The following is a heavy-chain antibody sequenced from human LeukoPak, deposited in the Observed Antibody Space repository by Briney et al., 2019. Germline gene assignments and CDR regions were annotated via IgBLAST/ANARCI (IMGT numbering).Heavy chain of an antibody. Sequence: SETLSLTCAVSGGSISSSNWWSWVRQPPGKGLEWIGEIYHSGSTNYNPSLKSRVTISVDTSKNQFSLKLSSVTAADTAVYYCARDVGRYYDILTGLGMDVWGQGTTVTVSS. CDR2: IYHSGST. J-gene: IGHJ6*02. CDR1: GGSISSSNW. D-gene: IGHD3-9*01. CDR3: ARDVGRYYDILTGLGMDV. V-gene: IGHV4-4*02.